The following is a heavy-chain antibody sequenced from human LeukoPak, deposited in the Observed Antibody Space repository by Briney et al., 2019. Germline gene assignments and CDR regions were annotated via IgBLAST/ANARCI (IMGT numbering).Heavy chain of an antibody. Sequence: SETLSLTCTVSGGSISSYYWSWIRQPAGKGLEWIGHIYTSGSTNYNPSLKSRVTMSVDTSKNQFSLKLSSVTAADTAVYYCAGSVYSNYGAPYFDYWGQGTLVTVSS. CDR2: IYTSGST. D-gene: IGHD4-11*01. J-gene: IGHJ4*02. CDR3: AGSVYSNYGAPYFDY. CDR1: GGSISSYY. V-gene: IGHV4-4*07.